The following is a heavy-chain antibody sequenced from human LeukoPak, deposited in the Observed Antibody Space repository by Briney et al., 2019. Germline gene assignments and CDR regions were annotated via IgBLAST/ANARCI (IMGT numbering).Heavy chain of an antibody. V-gene: IGHV4-39*07. CDR2: IYYSGST. CDR3: AREGTGTRAFDI. D-gene: IGHD1-7*01. Sequence: PSETLSLTCTVSGGSISSSSYYWGWIRQPPGKGLEWIGSIYYSGSTYYNPSLKSRVTISVDTSKNQFSLKLSSVTAADTAVYYCAREGTGTRAFDIWGQGTMVTVSS. J-gene: IGHJ3*02. CDR1: GGSISSSSYY.